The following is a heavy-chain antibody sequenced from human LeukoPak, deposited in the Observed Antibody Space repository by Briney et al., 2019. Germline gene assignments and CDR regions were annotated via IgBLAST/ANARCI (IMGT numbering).Heavy chain of an antibody. V-gene: IGHV3-21*01. D-gene: IGHD1-26*01. J-gene: IGHJ6*02. CDR2: ISDSSSYI. CDR3: TKGENGMDV. CDR1: GFTFSSYM. Sequence: GGSLRLSCAASGFTFSSYMMNWVRQAPGKGLEWVSSISDSSSYIYHADSVKGRFTISRDNAKNSVYLQMNSLRAEDTATYYCTKGENGMDVWGQGTTVTVSS.